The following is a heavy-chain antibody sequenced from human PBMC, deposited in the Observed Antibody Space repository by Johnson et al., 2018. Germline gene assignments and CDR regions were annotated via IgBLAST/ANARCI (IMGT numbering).Heavy chain of an antibody. D-gene: IGHD1-14*01. CDR2: IYSGGST. CDR1: GFTVSSNY. Sequence: VQLVQSGGGLIQPGGSLRLSCAASGFTVSSNYMTWVRQAPGEGLEWVSVIYSGGSTYYADSVKGRFTISRDNSKHTLYLQMNSLGAEDTAVYYCARDSGTYYYYYMDVWGKGTTVTVSS. J-gene: IGHJ6*03. V-gene: IGHV3-66*03. CDR3: ARDSGTYYYYYMDV.